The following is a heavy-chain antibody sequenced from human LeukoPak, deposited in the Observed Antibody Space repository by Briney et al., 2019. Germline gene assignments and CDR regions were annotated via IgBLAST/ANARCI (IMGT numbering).Heavy chain of an antibody. Sequence: GGSLRLSCAASGFTFSSYAMSWVRQAPGKGLEWVSVIYSGGSTYYADSVKGRFTISRDNSKNTLYLQMNSLRAEDTAVYYCARVHGGEYFDYWGQGTLVTVSS. CDR3: ARVHGGEYFDY. CDR1: GFTFSSYA. CDR2: IYSGGST. V-gene: IGHV3-66*01. J-gene: IGHJ4*02. D-gene: IGHD4-23*01.